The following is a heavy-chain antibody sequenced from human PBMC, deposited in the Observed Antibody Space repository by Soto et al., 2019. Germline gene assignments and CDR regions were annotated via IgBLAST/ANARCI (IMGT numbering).Heavy chain of an antibody. CDR1: GGSISSYY. J-gene: IGHJ5*02. CDR2: IYYSGST. D-gene: IGHD3-10*01. Sequence: QVQLQESGPGLVKPSETLSLTCTVSGGSISSYYWSWIRQPPGKALEWIGYIYYSGSTNYNPSLRSRVTISVDTSKNQFSLKLSSVTAADTAVYYCARGVYYGSGSYYTDGNWFDPWGQGTLVTVSS. V-gene: IGHV4-59*01. CDR3: ARGVYYGSGSYYTDGNWFDP.